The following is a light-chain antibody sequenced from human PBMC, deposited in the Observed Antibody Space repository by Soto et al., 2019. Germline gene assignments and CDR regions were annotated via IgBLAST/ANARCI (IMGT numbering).Light chain of an antibody. J-gene: IGLJ2*01. CDR2: EVN. Sequence: QSALTQPPSASGSPGQSVTISCTGTSSDVGGYDSVSWYQQHPGKAPQLIIFEVNKRPLGVPNRFSGSKSGNTASLTVSGLLPEDEADYYCSTYAGRNTYVLFGGGTKLTVL. CDR1: SSDVGGYDS. V-gene: IGLV2-8*01. CDR3: STYAGRNTYVL.